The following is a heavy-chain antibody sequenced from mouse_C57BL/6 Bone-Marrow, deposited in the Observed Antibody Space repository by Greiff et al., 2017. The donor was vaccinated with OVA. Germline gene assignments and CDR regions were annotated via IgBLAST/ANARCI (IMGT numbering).Heavy chain of an antibody. D-gene: IGHD1-1*01. CDR1: GFTFSSYT. CDR2: ISGGGGNT. CDR3: ASPYYYGSSPWFAY. J-gene: IGHJ3*01. Sequence: EVMLVESGGGLVKPGGSLKLSCAASGFTFSSYTMSWVRQTPEKRLEWVATISGGGGNTYYPDSVKGRFTISRDNAKNTLYLQMSSLRSEDTALYYCASPYYYGSSPWFAYWGQGTLVTVSA. V-gene: IGHV5-9*01.